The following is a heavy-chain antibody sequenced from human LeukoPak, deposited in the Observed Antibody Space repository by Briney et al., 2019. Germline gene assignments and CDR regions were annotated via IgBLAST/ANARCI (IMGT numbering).Heavy chain of an antibody. CDR1: GFTFSSYA. CDR2: ISGSGGST. D-gene: IGHD4-11*01. V-gene: IGHV3-23*01. CDR3: AKDRPPYSNYKFDAFDI. J-gene: IGHJ3*02. Sequence: GGSLRLSCAASGFTFSSYAMSWVRQAPGKGLEWVSAISGSGGSTYYAGSVKGRFTISRDNSKNTLYLQMNSLRAEDTAVYYCAKDRPPYSNYKFDAFDIWGQGTMVTVSS.